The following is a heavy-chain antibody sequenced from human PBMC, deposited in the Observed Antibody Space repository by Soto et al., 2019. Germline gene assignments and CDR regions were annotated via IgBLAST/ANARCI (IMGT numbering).Heavy chain of an antibody. CDR3: ARQRYGGKYYYGMDV. V-gene: IGHV5-51*01. J-gene: IGHJ6*02. CDR2: IYPGDSDT. D-gene: IGHD5-18*01. CDR1: GYSFTSYW. Sequence: PGESLKISCKGSGYSFTSYWIGWVRQMPGKGLEYMGIIYPGDSDTRYSPSFQGQVTISADKSISTAYLQWSSLKASDTAMYYCARQRYGGKYYYGMDVWGQGTTVTVSS.